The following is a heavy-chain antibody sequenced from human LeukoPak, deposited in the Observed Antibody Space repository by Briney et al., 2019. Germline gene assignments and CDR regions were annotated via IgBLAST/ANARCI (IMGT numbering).Heavy chain of an antibody. D-gene: IGHD4-11*01. V-gene: IGHV4-4*07. J-gene: IGHJ6*03. CDR2: IYTSGST. Sequence: PSEPLSLTCTVSGGFIRSYYWIWIRQPAGKGLEWIGRIYTSGSTSYNPSLKSRVTISLDKSKDQFSLKLSSVTAADTAVYYCARDSTVTTFNYMDVWGKGTTVTVSS. CDR1: GGFIRSYY. CDR3: ARDSTVTTFNYMDV.